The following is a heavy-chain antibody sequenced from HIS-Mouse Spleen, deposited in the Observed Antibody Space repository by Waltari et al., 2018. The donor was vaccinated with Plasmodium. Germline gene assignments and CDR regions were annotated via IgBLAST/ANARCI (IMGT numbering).Heavy chain of an antibody. D-gene: IGHD6-13*01. CDR2: IKQDGSEK. V-gene: IGHV3-7*01. CDR3: ASSWYWYFDL. CDR1: GFTFSSYW. Sequence: EVQLVESGGGLVQPGGSLRLSWSASGFTFSSYWMRWVRQAPGKGLEWVANIKQDGSEKYYVDSVKGRFTISRDNAKNSLYLQMNSLRAEDTAVYYCASSWYWYFDLWGRGTLVTVSS. J-gene: IGHJ2*01.